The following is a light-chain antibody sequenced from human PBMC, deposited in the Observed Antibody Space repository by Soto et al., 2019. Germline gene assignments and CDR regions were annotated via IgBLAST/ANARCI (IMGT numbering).Light chain of an antibody. J-gene: IGLJ2*01. CDR1: SSDVGSYNL. CDR2: EVT. CDR3: CSYAGSSTFVV. Sequence: QSALTQPASVSGSPGQSLTISCTGTSSDVGSYNLVSWYQQYPGKAPKLMIYEVTKRPSGVSNRFSGSKSGNTASLTISGLQAEDEADYCCCSYAGSSTFVVFGGGTKLTVL. V-gene: IGLV2-23*02.